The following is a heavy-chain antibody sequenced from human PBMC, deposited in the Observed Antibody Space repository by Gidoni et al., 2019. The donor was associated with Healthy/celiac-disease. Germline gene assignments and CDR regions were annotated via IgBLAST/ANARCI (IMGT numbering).Heavy chain of an antibody. CDR1: GFTVSNAW. V-gene: IGHV3-15*01. Sequence: EVQLVESGGGLVKPGGALRIACAASGFTVSNAWMSWVRQAPGKGLEWVGRIKSKTDCGTTDYAAPVKGRFTISRDDSKNTLYLQMNSLKTEDTAVYYCTTDPAYYDFGSGYLFDYWGQGTLVTVSS. CDR2: IKSKTDCGTT. D-gene: IGHD3-3*01. J-gene: IGHJ4*02. CDR3: TTDPAYYDFGSGYLFDY.